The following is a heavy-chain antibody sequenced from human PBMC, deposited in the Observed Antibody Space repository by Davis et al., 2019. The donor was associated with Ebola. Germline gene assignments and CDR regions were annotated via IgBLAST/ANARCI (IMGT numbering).Heavy chain of an antibody. CDR2: ISYDGSNK. D-gene: IGHD5-12*01. J-gene: IGHJ4*02. CDR1: GFTFSSYA. Sequence: GESLKISCAASGFTFSSYAMHWVRQAPGKGLEWVAVISYDGSNKYYADSVKGRFTISRDNSKNTLYLQMNSLRAEDTAVYYCARDGGRGGYSGYDIFDYWGQGTLVTVSS. V-gene: IGHV3-30-3*01. CDR3: ARDGGRGGYSGYDIFDY.